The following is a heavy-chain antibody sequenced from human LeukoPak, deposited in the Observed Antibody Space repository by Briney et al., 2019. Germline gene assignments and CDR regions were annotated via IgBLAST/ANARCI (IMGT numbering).Heavy chain of an antibody. CDR1: GFTFSSYG. J-gene: IGHJ4*02. Sequence: GGSLRLSCAASGFTFSSYGMHWVRQAPGKGLEWVAVISYDGSNKYYADSVKGRFTISRDNSKNTLYLQMNSLRAEDTAVYYCARGAVVTATDFDYWGQGTLVTVSS. V-gene: IGHV3-30*03. D-gene: IGHD2-21*02. CDR3: ARGAVVTATDFDY. CDR2: ISYDGSNK.